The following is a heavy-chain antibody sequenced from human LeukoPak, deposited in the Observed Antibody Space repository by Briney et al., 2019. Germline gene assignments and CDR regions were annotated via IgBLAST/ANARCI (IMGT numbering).Heavy chain of an antibody. Sequence: PGRFLRLSCAASGFTFSDYGMYWVRQAPGKGLEWVAAISYEGSNKYYGDSVKGRITISRDNARNTVDLQMNSLRAEDTAVYYCVKSLDRHYYDIHGPLSHWGQGTLVTVSS. CDR3: VKSLDRHYYDIHGPLSH. CDR1: GFTFSDYG. CDR2: ISYEGSNK. J-gene: IGHJ4*02. V-gene: IGHV3-30*18. D-gene: IGHD3-22*01.